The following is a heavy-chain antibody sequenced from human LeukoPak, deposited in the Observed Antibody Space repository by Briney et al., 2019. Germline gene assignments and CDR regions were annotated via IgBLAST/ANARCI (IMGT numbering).Heavy chain of an antibody. CDR3: AKDMAGGWSGFGRAFDI. J-gene: IGHJ3*02. CDR2: ISRNSGSI. CDR1: GFTFDDYA. D-gene: IGHD3-3*01. Sequence: GGSLRLSCAASGFTFDDYAMHWVRQAPGKGLEWVSGISRNSGSIGYADSVKGRFTISRDNAKNSLYLQMNSLRAEDTALYYCAKDMAGGWSGFGRAFDIWGQGTMVTVSS. V-gene: IGHV3-9*01.